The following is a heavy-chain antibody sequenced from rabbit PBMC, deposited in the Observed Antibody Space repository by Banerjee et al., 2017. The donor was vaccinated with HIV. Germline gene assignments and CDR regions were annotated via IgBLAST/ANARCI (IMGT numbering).Heavy chain of an antibody. V-gene: IGHV1S40*01. Sequence: QSLEESGGDLVKPGASLTLTCTASGFSFSSYWMCWVRQAPGKGLEWIGCIYTGSGSINYASWVNGRFTISKTSSTTVTLQLNSLTAADTATYFCARGDAGSSWGLDLWGPGTLVTVS. CDR1: GFSFSSYW. J-gene: IGHJ4*01. CDR2: IYTGSGSI. CDR3: ARGDAGSSWGLDL. D-gene: IGHD4-2*01.